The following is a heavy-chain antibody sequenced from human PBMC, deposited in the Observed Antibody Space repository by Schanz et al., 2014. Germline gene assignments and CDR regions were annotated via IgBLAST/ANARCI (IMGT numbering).Heavy chain of an antibody. Sequence: QVQLQESGPGLVKPSETLSLTCSVSGGSMTNHKWSWIRQPPGKGLEWIGYIYDHGSTNYNASLKSRVTMSVDTSKNQFSLRLSSVTAADTAVYYCVRGVGAWEQRIFDYWGKGTLVTVSS. CDR3: VRGVGAWEQRIFDY. J-gene: IGHJ4*02. D-gene: IGHD1-26*01. CDR1: GGSMTNHK. V-gene: IGHV4-59*11. CDR2: IYDHGST.